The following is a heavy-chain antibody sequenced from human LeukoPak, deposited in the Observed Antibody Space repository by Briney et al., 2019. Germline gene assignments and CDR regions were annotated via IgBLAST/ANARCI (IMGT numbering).Heavy chain of an antibody. D-gene: IGHD1-14*01. Sequence: PSETLSLTCTVSGASVTSYYWNWIRQPPGKGLEWVSSIGSSGSRTHYADSVKGRFTISRDNSKNTLFLQMNSLRAEDTAVYYCASMYSILGYNDASYVSYFDYWGQGTLVTVSS. CDR1: GASVTSYY. J-gene: IGHJ4*02. CDR3: ASMYSILGYNDASYVSYFDY. CDR2: IGSSGSRT. V-gene: IGHV3-23*05.